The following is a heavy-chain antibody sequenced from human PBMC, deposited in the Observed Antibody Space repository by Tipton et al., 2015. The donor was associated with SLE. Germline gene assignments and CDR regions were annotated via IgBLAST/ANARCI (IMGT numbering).Heavy chain of an antibody. Sequence: TLSLTCTVSGGSVSSGGYYWNWIRQHPGKGLEWIGYIYYSGSTYYNPSLKSRVTISVDTSKNQFSLKLSSVTAADTAVYYCARGGILTGYYFYFDYWGQGTLVTVSS. CDR1: GGSVSSGGYY. CDR2: IYYSGST. CDR3: ARGGILTGYYFYFDY. D-gene: IGHD3-9*01. J-gene: IGHJ4*02. V-gene: IGHV4-31*03.